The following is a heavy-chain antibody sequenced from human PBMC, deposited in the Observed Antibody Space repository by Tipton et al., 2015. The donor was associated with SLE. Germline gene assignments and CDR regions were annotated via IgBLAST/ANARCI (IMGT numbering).Heavy chain of an antibody. V-gene: IGHV4-39*07. CDR1: GGSISRSNYY. CDR2: ISYSGNT. CDR3: ARGNYASESYYRLYMDV. Sequence: TLSLTCTVSGGSISRSNYYWGWIRRPPGRGLEWIGTISYSGNTYYNPSLKSRVTISGDTSKNQFSLRVSSVTAADTAVYYCARGNYASESYYRLYMDVWGKGTTVTVSS. D-gene: IGHD3-10*01. J-gene: IGHJ6*03.